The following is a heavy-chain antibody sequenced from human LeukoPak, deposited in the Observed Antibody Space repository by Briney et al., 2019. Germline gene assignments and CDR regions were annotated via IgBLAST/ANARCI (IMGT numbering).Heavy chain of an antibody. Sequence: ASVKVSCKASGYTFTSYYMHWVRQAPGQGLEWMGIINPSGGSTSYAQKFQGRVTMTRDTSTSTAYMELSSLRSEDTAVYYCARDSLLQMVAAAGTFDYWGQGTLVTVSS. D-gene: IGHD6-13*01. CDR2: INPSGGST. J-gene: IGHJ4*02. V-gene: IGHV1-46*01. CDR3: ARDSLLQMVAAAGTFDY. CDR1: GYTFTSYY.